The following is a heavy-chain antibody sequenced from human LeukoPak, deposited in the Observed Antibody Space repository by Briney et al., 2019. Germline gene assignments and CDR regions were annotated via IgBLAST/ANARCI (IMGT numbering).Heavy chain of an antibody. CDR3: ARRGGGDYFDVFDI. CDR1: GFSLSSYW. Sequence: GGSLRLSCAASGFSLSSYWMHWVRQAPGKGLVWVSRINSDGSTTNYADSVKGRFTISRDNAKETLYLQMNSLRAEDTAVYYCARRGGGDYFDVFDIWGQGTMVTVSS. CDR2: INSDGSTT. D-gene: IGHD3-16*01. J-gene: IGHJ3*02. V-gene: IGHV3-74*01.